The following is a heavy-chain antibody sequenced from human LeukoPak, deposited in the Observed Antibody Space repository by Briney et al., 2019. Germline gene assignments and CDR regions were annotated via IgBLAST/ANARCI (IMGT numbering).Heavy chain of an antibody. J-gene: IGHJ4*02. CDR1: GGTFSSYA. V-gene: IGHV1-2*02. D-gene: IGHD4-17*01. CDR2: INPNSGGT. CDR3: ASDVTTTTH. Sequence: PAASVKVSCKASGGTFSSYAISWVRQAPGQGLEWMGWINPNSGGTNYAQKFQGRVTMTRDTSISTAYMELSRLRSDDTAVYYCASDVTTTTHWGQGTLVTVSS.